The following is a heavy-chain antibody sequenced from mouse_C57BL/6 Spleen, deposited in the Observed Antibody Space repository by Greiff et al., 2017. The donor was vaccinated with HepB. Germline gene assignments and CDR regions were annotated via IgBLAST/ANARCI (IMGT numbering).Heavy chain of an antibody. Sequence: QVQLQQPGAELVKPGASVKMSCKASGYTFTSYWITWVKQRPGQGLEWIGDIYPGSGSTNYNEKFKSKATLTVDTSSSTAYMQLSSLTSEDSAVYYCASLGGDYYGSSSYYYAMDYWGQGTSVTVSS. CDR2: IYPGSGST. V-gene: IGHV1-55*01. D-gene: IGHD1-1*01. J-gene: IGHJ4*01. CDR3: ASLGGDYYGSSSYYYAMDY. CDR1: GYTFTSYW.